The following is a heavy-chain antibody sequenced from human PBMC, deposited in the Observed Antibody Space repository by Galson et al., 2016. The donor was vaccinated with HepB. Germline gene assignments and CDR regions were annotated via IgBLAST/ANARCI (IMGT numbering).Heavy chain of an antibody. CDR3: VRQRGSATINWFDP. J-gene: IGHJ5*02. Sequence: SLRLSCAASGFVFSSYGMHWVRQAPGKGLEWVAVIWYDGSKKDYADSVKGRFTISRDNSKNTLYLQMNSLRPEDTATYYCVRQRGSATINWFDPWGQGTLVTVSS. V-gene: IGHV3-33*01. CDR1: GFVFSSYG. D-gene: IGHD6-19*01. CDR2: IWYDGSKK.